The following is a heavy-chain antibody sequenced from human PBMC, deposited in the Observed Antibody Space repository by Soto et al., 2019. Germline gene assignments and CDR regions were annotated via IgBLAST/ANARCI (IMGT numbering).Heavy chain of an antibody. Sequence: EVQLVESGGGLVQPGGSLRLSCAASGYTFSYFWMHWVCQVPGKGLMWVSRINGEGTIRNYADSVKGRFTISRDNAKNTLFLQMNSLRAEDTAIYYCTKDTFGAEDYWGQGTLVAVSS. CDR2: INGEGTIR. CDR1: GYTFSYFW. J-gene: IGHJ4*02. V-gene: IGHV3-74*01. D-gene: IGHD3-16*01. CDR3: TKDTFGAEDY.